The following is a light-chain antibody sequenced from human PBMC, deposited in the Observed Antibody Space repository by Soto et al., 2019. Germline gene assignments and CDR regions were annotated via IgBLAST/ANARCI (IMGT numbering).Light chain of an antibody. CDR3: QKYDKWPLT. V-gene: IGKV3D-15*01. CDR1: QSVNSN. CDR2: GAS. J-gene: IGKJ4*01. Sequence: EIVMTQSPATLSVSPGERATLSCRASQSVNSNLAWYQQKPGQAPRLLIYGASTRATGIPGRFSGSGSGTEFTLTISSLQSEDFAVYYCQKYDKWPLTFGGGTKVEIK.